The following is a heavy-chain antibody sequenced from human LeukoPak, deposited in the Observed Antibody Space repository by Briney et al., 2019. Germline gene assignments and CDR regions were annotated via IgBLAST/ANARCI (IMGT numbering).Heavy chain of an antibody. CDR3: ARDESPYCSGGSCTRFDY. D-gene: IGHD2-15*01. Sequence: PGRSLRLSCAASGFTFSSYCMSWVRQAPGKGLECVANIKHDGGEKYYVDTVKRRFTISRDNAKNSLYLQMNSLRAEDTAVYDCARDESPYCSGGSCTRFDYWLQGRMVSV. CDR2: IKHDGGEK. V-gene: IGHV3-7*05. J-gene: IGHJ4*02. CDR1: GFTFSSYC.